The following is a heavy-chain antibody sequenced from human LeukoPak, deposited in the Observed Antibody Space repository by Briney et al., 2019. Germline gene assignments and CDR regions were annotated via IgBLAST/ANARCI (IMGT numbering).Heavy chain of an antibody. V-gene: IGHV3-23*01. CDR1: GFIFSSYA. D-gene: IGHD6-19*01. J-gene: IGHJ4*02. CDR3: AKSRYSSAWDYFDY. Sequence: PGGSLRLSCAASGFIFSSYAMSWVRQAPGKGLEWVSVISGSGGGTCYADSVKGRFTISRDNSKNTLYLQMNSLRAEDTAVYYCAKSRYSSAWDYFDYWGQGTLVTVSS. CDR2: ISGSGGGT.